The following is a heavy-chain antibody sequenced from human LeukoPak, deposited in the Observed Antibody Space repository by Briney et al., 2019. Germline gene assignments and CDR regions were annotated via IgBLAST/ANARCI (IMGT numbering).Heavy chain of an antibody. V-gene: IGHV3-11*01. CDR2: ISSSGSTI. CDR1: GFTFSDYY. J-gene: IGHJ3*02. D-gene: IGHD3-22*01. Sequence: PGGSLRLSCAASGFTFSDYYMSWIRQAPGKGLEWVSYISSSGSTIYYADSVKGRFTISRDNAKNSLYLQMNSLRAEDTAVYYCARVELYDSYLRNDDAFDIWGQGTMVTVSS. CDR3: ARVELYDSYLRNDDAFDI.